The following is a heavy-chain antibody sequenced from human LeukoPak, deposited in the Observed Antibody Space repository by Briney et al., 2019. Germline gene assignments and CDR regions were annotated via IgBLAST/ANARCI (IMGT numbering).Heavy chain of an antibody. V-gene: IGHV4-4*07. CDR2: IYTTGST. J-gene: IGHJ4*02. CDR3: ARDGFYDSSGYYYNWVFDY. D-gene: IGHD3-22*01. Sequence: SETLSLTCTVSGGSITRYYWSWIRQPAGKGLEWIGRIYTTGSTYYNHFLKSRVTMAVDTSKNQFSLRLSSVPAADTAVYYCARDGFYDSSGYYYNWVFDYWGQGTLVTVSS. CDR1: GGSITRYY.